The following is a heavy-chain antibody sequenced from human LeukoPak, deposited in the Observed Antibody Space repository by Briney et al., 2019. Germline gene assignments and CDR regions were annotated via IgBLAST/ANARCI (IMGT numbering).Heavy chain of an antibody. Sequence: SETLSLTCTVSGGSIISGAYYWSWIRQPAGKGLEWIGRIYTSGSTNYNPSLKSRVTISIDTSKKQFSLKLSSVTAADTAVYYCAGGTTGSSSPVWGQGTLVTASS. V-gene: IGHV4-61*02. CDR2: IYTSGST. D-gene: IGHD6-13*01. CDR3: AGGTTGSSSPV. CDR1: GGSIISGAYY. J-gene: IGHJ4*02.